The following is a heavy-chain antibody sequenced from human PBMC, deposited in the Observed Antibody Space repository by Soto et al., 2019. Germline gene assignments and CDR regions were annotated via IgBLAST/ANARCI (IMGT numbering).Heavy chain of an antibody. D-gene: IGHD2-21*02. CDR1: GGSISSGGYY. CDR3: ARGCGGDCHHGMDV. J-gene: IGHJ6*02. V-gene: IGHV4-31*03. CDR2: IYYSGST. Sequence: QVQLQESGPGLVKPSQTLSLTCTVSGGSISSGGYYWSWIRQHPGKGLEWIGYIYYSGSTYYNPSLKSRVTISVDTSKNQLSLKLSSVTAADTAGYYCARGCGGDCHHGMDVWGQGTTVTVSS.